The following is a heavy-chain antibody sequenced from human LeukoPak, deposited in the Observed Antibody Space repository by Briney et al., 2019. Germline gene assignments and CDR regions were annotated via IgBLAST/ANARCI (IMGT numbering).Heavy chain of an antibody. Sequence: SETLSLTCTVSGGSISSGGYYWSWVRQHPGKGLEWIGYIYYSGSTYYNPSLKCRVPISVDTSKNQFSLKLSSVTAADTAVYYCARDVVGAATGFRRWFDPWGQGTLVTVSS. D-gene: IGHD2-15*01. CDR2: IYYSGST. CDR3: ARDVVGAATGFRRWFDP. J-gene: IGHJ5*02. V-gene: IGHV4-31*03. CDR1: GGSISSGGYY.